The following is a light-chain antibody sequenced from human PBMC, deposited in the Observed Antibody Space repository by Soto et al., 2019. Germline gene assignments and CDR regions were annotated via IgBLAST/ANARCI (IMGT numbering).Light chain of an antibody. J-gene: IGKJ3*01. CDR2: AAS. Sequence: DIQMTQSPSSLSASVGDRVTITCRASQSISNYLNWYQQKPGKAPKLLIYAASSVQSGVPSRFSGSGSGTDFTLTISSLQPEDFATYSCQQSYTTLFTFGPGTNVDI. CDR1: QSISNY. CDR3: QQSYTTLFT. V-gene: IGKV1-39*01.